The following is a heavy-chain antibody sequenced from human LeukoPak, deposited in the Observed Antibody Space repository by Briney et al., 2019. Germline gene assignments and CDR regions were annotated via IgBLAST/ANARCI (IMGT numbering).Heavy chain of an antibody. CDR3: ARQGTTLGSFFDP. CDR1: GVSISSYH. D-gene: IGHD4-11*01. Sequence: PSETLSLTCTVSGVSISSYHWTWIRQPPGEGLEWIGHIYNSGSTNYNPSLRGRVTISLDTSKNQFSLKMSSVTAADTALYYCARQGTTLGSFFDPWGQGTLVTVSS. V-gene: IGHV4-59*08. CDR2: IYNSGST. J-gene: IGHJ5*02.